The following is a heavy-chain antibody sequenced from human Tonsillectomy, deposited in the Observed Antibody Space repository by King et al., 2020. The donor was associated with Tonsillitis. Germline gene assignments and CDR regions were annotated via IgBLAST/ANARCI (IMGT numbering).Heavy chain of an antibody. Sequence: VQLVESGGGLVQPGGSLRLSCAASGFTFSSYWMHWVRQVPGKGLMWVSRINTDGNAISYVDSVKGRFTISRDNAKNTLSLQMNSLRAEDTAVYYCARWMDFGAGYYFYAMDVWGQGTTVTVSS. CDR3: ARWMDFGAGYYFYAMDV. V-gene: IGHV3-74*01. CDR1: GFTFSSYW. D-gene: IGHD3-16*01. CDR2: INTDGNAI. J-gene: IGHJ6*02.